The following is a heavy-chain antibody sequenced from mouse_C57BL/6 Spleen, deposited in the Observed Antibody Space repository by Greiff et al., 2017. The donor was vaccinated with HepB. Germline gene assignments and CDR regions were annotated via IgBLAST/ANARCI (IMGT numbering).Heavy chain of an antibody. J-gene: IGHJ2*01. CDR2: FYPGSGSI. V-gene: IGHV1-62-2*01. CDR3: ARHEDHSSGYHY. CDR1: GYTFTEYT. D-gene: IGHD3-2*02. Sequence: VKLMESGAELVKPGASVKLSCKASGYTFTEYTIHWVKQRSGQGLEWIGWFYPGSGSIKYNEKFKDKATLTADKSSSTVYMELSRLTSEDSAVYFCARHEDHSSGYHYWGQGTTLTVSS.